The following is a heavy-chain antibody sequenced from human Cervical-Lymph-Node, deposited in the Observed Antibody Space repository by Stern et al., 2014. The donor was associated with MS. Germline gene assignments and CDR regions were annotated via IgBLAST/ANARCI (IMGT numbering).Heavy chain of an antibody. J-gene: IGHJ4*02. CDR2: HDWDDER. CDR3: ARIGEYKLHYFDY. D-gene: IGHD1-1*01. Sequence: QVPLKESGPALVKPTQTLTLTCTFSGFSLTTSGMCVSWIRQPPGKALEWLASHDWDDERYYRHFLNTRLTTSTDPPTNQTVLTMTNMDPVDTATYYCARIGEYKLHYFDYWGQGTLVTVSS. V-gene: IGHV2-70*15. CDR1: GFSLTTSGMC.